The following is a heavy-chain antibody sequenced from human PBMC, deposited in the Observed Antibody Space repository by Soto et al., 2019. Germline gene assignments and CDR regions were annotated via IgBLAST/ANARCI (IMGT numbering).Heavy chain of an antibody. V-gene: IGHV3-30*18. CDR3: AKDRYDSSRRAYGMDV. CDR2: ISYDGSNK. J-gene: IGHJ6*02. Sequence: GGPLRLSCAASGFTFSSYGMHWVRQAPGKGLEWVAVISYDGSNKYYADSVKGRFTISRDNSKNTLYLQMNSLRAEDTAVYYCAKDRYDSSRRAYGMDVWGPGTTVTVSS. CDR1: GFTFSSYG. D-gene: IGHD3-22*01.